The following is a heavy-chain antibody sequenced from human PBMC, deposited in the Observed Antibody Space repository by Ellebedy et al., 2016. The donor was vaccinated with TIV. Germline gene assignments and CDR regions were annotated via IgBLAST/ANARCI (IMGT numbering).Heavy chain of an antibody. CDR3: ARDSRDTAMVIFRFDP. Sequence: ASVKVSCKASGGTFSSYGISWVRQAPGQGLEWMGWISAYNGNTNYAQKLQGRVTMTTDTSTSTAYMELRSLRSDDTAVYYCARDSRDTAMVIFRFDPWGQGTLVTVSS. D-gene: IGHD5-18*01. V-gene: IGHV1-18*01. CDR2: ISAYNGNT. J-gene: IGHJ5*02. CDR1: GGTFSSYG.